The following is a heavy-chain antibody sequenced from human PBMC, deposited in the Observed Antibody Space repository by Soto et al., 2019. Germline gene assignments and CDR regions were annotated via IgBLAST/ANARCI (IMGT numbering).Heavy chain of an antibody. J-gene: IGHJ4*02. V-gene: IGHV4-4*02. CDR3: ASHGRGSWGRSPFDY. CDR2: IYHSGST. D-gene: IGHD1-26*01. CDR1: GGSISSSNW. Sequence: QVQLQESGPGLVKPSGTLSLTCAVSGGSISSSNWWSWVRQPPGKGLEWIGEIYHSGSTNYNPSLKSRVTISVDNSKNQFSLKLSSVTAADTAVYYCASHGRGSWGRSPFDYWGQGTLVTVSS.